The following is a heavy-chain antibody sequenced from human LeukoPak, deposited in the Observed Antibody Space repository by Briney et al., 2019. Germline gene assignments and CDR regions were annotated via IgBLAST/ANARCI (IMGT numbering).Heavy chain of an antibody. Sequence: GGSLRLSCAASGFTFSSYAMHWVRQAPGKGLEWVAVISYDGSNKYYADSVKGRFTISRDNSKNTLYLQMNSLRAEDTAVYYCARDGTYYGDPYGMDVWGQGTTVTVSS. CDR1: GFTFSSYA. J-gene: IGHJ6*02. D-gene: IGHD4-17*01. CDR3: ARDGTYYGDPYGMDV. CDR2: ISYDGSNK. V-gene: IGHV3-30-3*01.